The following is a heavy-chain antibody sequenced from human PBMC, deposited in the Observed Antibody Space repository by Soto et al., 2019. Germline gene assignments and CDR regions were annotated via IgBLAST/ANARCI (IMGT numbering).Heavy chain of an antibody. D-gene: IGHD2-15*01. V-gene: IGHV3-23*01. Sequence: EVQLLESGGGLVQPGGSLRLSCAASGFTFSSYAMSWVRQAPGKGLEWVSAISGSGGSTYYADSVKGRFTISRDNSKNTLYLQMNSLRAEDTAVYYCAKARLLLVGVVAATSPWYFDLWGRGTLVAVSS. CDR2: ISGSGGST. CDR1: GFTFSSYA. J-gene: IGHJ2*01. CDR3: AKARLLLVGVVAATSPWYFDL.